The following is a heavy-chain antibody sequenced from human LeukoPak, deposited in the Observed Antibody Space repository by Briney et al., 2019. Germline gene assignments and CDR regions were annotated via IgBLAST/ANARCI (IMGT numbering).Heavy chain of an antibody. CDR1: GGTFSGYN. Sequence: SETLSLTCAVYGGTFSGYNWNWIRQPPGKGLEWIGYIYYSGSTDYNPSLKSRVTISVDTSKNQFSLKLSSVTAADTAVYYCARGSSGSYYRHYYYYYYMDVWGKGTTVTISS. CDR2: IYYSGST. CDR3: ARGSSGSYYRHYYYYYYMDV. V-gene: IGHV4-59*01. D-gene: IGHD3-10*01. J-gene: IGHJ6*03.